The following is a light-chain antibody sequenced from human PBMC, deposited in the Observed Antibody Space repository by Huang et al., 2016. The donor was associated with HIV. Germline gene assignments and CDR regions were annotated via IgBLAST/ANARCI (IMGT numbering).Light chain of an antibody. Sequence: DIQMTQSPSSLSASLGDKVTITCQASLDINNYLNWYQQKPGKVPKLLISDASELETGVPPRFSGSRSGTNFTLTVSSLQAEDIGTYYCQQYDTLPLTVGQGTNVEI. CDR3: QQYDTLPLT. V-gene: IGKV1-33*01. CDR2: DAS. J-gene: IGKJ1*01. CDR1: LDINNY.